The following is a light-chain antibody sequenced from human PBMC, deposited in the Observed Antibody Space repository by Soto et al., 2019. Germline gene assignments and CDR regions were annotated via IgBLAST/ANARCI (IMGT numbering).Light chain of an antibody. Sequence: QSVLTQPPSASGTPGQRVAFSCSGSSSNIGANTVNWYQQLPGAAPTLLIYSHSQRPSGVPDRFSGSKSGTSASLAITGLQAEDEADYYCQSYDSSLSALYVFGTGTKVTVL. V-gene: IGLV1-44*01. J-gene: IGLJ1*01. CDR2: SHS. CDR3: QSYDSSLSALYV. CDR1: SSNIGANT.